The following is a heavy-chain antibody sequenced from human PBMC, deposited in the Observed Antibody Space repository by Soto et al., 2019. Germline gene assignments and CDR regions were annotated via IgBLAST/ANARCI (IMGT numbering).Heavy chain of an antibody. CDR2: ISGGGGRT. CDR3: AKSKKIVSNTYRESFDC. J-gene: IGHJ4*02. Sequence: GGSLRLSCAASEFTFSKYAMNWVRQAPGKGLEWVSTISGGGGRTYYADSVKGRFTISRDNSKNTLYLQMNSLRGEDTAVYYCAKSKKIVSNTYRESFDCWGQGTLVTVSS. D-gene: IGHD3-10*01. CDR1: EFTFSKYA. V-gene: IGHV3-23*01.